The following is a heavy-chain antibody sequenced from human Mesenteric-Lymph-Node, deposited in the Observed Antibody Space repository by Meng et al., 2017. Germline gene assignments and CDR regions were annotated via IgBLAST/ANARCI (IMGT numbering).Heavy chain of an antibody. J-gene: IGHJ5*02. CDR3: AKVWGLVPAAWFDP. V-gene: IGHV3-48*03. CDR1: GLSFSSYE. Sequence: GESLKISCAASGLSFSSYEFNWVRQAPGKGLEWASHISNGAGSTNYADSVKGRFTTSRDNAKNSLYLQMNSLRAEGTAVYYCAKVWGLVPAAWFDPWGQGTLVTVSS. CDR2: ISNGAGST. D-gene: IGHD2-2*01.